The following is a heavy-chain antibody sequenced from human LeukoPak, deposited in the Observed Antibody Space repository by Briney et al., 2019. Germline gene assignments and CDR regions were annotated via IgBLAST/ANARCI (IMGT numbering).Heavy chain of an antibody. V-gene: IGHV3-23*01. J-gene: IGHJ4*02. D-gene: IGHD6-6*01. CDR3: AKAGYRGSSVNYFDY. CDR1: GFTFRAYS. Sequence: PGGSLRLSCAASGFTFRAYSMNWVRQAPGMGLEWLSAISGSGGNTYYADSVKGRFTISRDNSQNTLSLQMNSLRAEDTAVYFCAKAGYRGSSVNYFDYWGQGTLVTVSS. CDR2: ISGSGGNT.